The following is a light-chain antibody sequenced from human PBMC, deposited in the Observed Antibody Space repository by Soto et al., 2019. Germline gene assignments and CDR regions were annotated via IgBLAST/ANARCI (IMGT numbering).Light chain of an antibody. CDR2: DVT. CDR3: NSFRSSITLVV. J-gene: IGLJ2*01. V-gene: IGLV2-14*03. CDR1: SSDVGGSNF. Sequence: QSALTQPASVSGSPGQSITNSCTGTSSDVGGSNFVSWYQHHPGKAPKLIIYDVTRRPSGVSNRFSGSKSGNTASLTISGLQVEDEADYYCNSFRSSITLVVFGGGTKLTVL.